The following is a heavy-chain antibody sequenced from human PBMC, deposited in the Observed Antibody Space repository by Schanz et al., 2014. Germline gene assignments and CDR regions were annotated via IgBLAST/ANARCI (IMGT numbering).Heavy chain of an antibody. Sequence: VQLVESGGGLVQPGGSLRLSCAASGFMFSSYGMHWVRQAPGKGLEWVGVISYDGSKKSYADSVKGRFTISRDNSKNTVYLQMNSLRSEDTAVYYCAKGPYYYYYMDVWGNGTTVTVSS. V-gene: IGHV3-30*18. CDR3: AKGPYYYYYMDV. CDR1: GFMFSSYG. CDR2: ISYDGSKK. J-gene: IGHJ6*03.